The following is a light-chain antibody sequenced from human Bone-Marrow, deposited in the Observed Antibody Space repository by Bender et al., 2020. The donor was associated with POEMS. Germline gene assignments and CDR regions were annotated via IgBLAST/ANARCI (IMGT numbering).Light chain of an antibody. CDR1: NIGDKR. J-gene: IGLJ2*01. V-gene: IGLV3-21*02. Sequence: YVLTQPPSLSVAPGQTARITCGGDNIGDKRVHWYQQKLGRAPVLVVYEDNDRPSGIPERFSGSNSGLTATLTISRVEAGDEADFYCQVWDSDGDRVVFGGGTKLTVL. CDR3: QVWDSDGDRVV. CDR2: EDN.